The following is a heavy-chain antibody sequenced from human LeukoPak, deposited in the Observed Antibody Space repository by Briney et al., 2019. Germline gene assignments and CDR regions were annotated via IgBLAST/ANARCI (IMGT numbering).Heavy chain of an antibody. Sequence: PGGSLRLSCVVSGFTVSSNYMSWVRQAPGKGLEWVAVISYDGSNKYYADSVKGRFTISRDNSKNTLYLQMNSLRAEDTAVYYCARIRGGSSPYYFDYWGQGTLVTVSS. CDR1: GFTVSSNY. D-gene: IGHD6-13*01. V-gene: IGHV3-30-3*01. CDR2: ISYDGSNK. CDR3: ARIRGGSSPYYFDY. J-gene: IGHJ4*02.